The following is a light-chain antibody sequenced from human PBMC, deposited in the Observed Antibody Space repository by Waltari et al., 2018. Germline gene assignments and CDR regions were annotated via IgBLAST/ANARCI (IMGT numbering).Light chain of an antibody. CDR3: VQALQTPRT. V-gene: IGKV2-28*01. CDR2: LGS. CDR1: QSLLHSNGHNY. J-gene: IGKJ2*01. Sequence: EIVMTQSPLPLPVTPGEPASIPCRSNQSLLHSNGHNYVDWYLQKPGQSPQYLIYLGSNRATGVPDRFTGSGSGTHFTLEITRVEAEDVGIYYCVQALQTPRTFGQGTKLEIK.